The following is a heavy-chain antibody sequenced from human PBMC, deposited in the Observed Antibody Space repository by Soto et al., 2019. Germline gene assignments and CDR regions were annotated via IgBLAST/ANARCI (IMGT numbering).Heavy chain of an antibody. J-gene: IGHJ5*02. V-gene: IGHV1-8*01. CDR1: GYTFTSYD. D-gene: IGHD3-22*01. Sequence: GASVKVSCKASGYTFTSYDINWVRQATGQGLEWMGWMNPNSGNTGYAQKFQGRVTMTRNTSISTAYMELSSLRSEDTAVYYCARSDDRSGYYYLSGRDNWFDPWGQGTLVTVSS. CDR3: ARSDDRSGYYYLSGRDNWFDP. CDR2: MNPNSGNT.